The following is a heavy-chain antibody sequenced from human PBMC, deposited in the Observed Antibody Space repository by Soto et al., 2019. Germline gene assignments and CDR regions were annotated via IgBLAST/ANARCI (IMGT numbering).Heavy chain of an antibody. CDR1: GFTFSRHA. D-gene: IGHD3-3*01. V-gene: IGHV3-30*04. Sequence: AGGSLRLSCAASGFTFSRHAIHWVRLTPGRGLEWVLAISRDGSYIYYTDSVKGRFTVSRDNSKNTVFVQMNRLIPDDTALYFCARTRNGGVADSFVSWGQGTRVTVSS. J-gene: IGHJ5*01. CDR3: ARTRNGGVADSFVS. CDR2: ISRDGSYI.